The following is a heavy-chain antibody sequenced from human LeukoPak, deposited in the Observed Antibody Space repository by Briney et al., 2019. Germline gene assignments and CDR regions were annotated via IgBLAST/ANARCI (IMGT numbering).Heavy chain of an antibody. CDR2: IGAYNGNT. CDR3: ARATRYYYDSSGYYPFDY. V-gene: IGHV1-18*01. Sequence: AASVKVSCKASGYTFTSYGISWVRQAPGQGLEWMGWIGAYNGNTNYAQKLQGRVTMTTDTSTSTAYMELRSLRSDDTAVYYCARATRYYYDSSGYYPFDYWGQGTLVTVSS. D-gene: IGHD3-22*01. CDR1: GYTFTSYG. J-gene: IGHJ4*02.